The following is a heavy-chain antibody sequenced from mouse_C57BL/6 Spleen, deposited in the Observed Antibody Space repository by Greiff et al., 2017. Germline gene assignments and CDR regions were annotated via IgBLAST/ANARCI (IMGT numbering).Heavy chain of an antibody. CDR3: AIVGNSYFDY. V-gene: IGHV1-9*01. CDR2: ILPGSDST. Sequence: VQLQQSGAELMKPGASVKLSCKATGYTFTGYWIEWVKQRPGHGLEWIGEILPGSDSTNYNEKFKGKATFTADTSSNTAYMQLSSLTTEDTAIYYSAIVGNSYFDYWGQGTTLTVSS. D-gene: IGHD2-1*01. J-gene: IGHJ2*01. CDR1: GYTFTGYW.